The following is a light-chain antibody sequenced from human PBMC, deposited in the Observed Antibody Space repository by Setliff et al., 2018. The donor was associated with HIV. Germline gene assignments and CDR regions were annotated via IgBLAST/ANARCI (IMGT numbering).Light chain of an antibody. Sequence: QSVLTQPPSASGSPGRSVTISCTGTSSDVGVYNYVSWYQQHPGKAPKLMIYEVSKRPSGVPDRFSGSKSGNTASLTISGLQAEDDADYYCSSYTSSSTYVFGTGTKVTVL. J-gene: IGLJ1*01. CDR2: EVS. CDR3: SSYTSSSTYV. V-gene: IGLV2-8*01. CDR1: SSDVGVYNY.